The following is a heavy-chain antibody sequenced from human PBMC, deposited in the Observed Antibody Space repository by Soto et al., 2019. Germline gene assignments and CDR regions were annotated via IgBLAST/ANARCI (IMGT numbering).Heavy chain of an antibody. CDR2: ISGGGGST. J-gene: IGHJ4*02. CDR3: AKGGALTGFYFDY. CDR1: GFTFSSYA. Sequence: GGSLRLSCAASGFTFSSYAMSWVRQAPGKGLEWVSAISGGGGSTYYADSVKGRFTISRDNSKNTLYLQMNSLRAEDTAVYYCAKGGALTGFYFDYWGQGILVTVSS. D-gene: IGHD3-9*01. V-gene: IGHV3-23*01.